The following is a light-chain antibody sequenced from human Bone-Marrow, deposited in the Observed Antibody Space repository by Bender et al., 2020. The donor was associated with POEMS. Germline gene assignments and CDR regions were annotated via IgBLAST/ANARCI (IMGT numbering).Light chain of an antibody. J-gene: IGLJ3*02. CDR1: SSDVGGYNF. V-gene: IGLV2-23*01. Sequence: QSALTQPPSASGSPGKSVTISCTGTSSDVGGYNFVSWYQQHPGKAPKLIIYEGDKRPSGISSRFSGSKSGNTASLTISGLQTEDEAHYYCCSYAENNFFVFGGGTRLNVL. CDR2: EGD. CDR3: CSYAENNFFV.